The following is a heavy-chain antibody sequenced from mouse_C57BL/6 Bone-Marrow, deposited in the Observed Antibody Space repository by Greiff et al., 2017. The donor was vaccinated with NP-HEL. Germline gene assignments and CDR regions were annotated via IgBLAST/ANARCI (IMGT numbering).Heavy chain of an antibody. CDR1: GFTFSNYW. CDR2: IRLKSDNYAT. J-gene: IGHJ4*01. Sequence: EVMLVESGGGLVQPGGSMKLSCVASGFTFSNYWMNWVRQSPEKGLEWVAQIRLKSDNYATHYAESVKGRFTISRDDSKSSVYLQMNNLRAEDTGIYYCSLVAPYYAMDYWGQGTSVTVSS. D-gene: IGHD1-1*01. V-gene: IGHV6-3*01. CDR3: SLVAPYYAMDY.